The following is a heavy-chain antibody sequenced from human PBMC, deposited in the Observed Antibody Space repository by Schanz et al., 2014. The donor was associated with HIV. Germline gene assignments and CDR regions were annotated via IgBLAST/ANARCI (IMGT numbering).Heavy chain of an antibody. V-gene: IGHV3-23*04. J-gene: IGHJ4*02. Sequence: EEQLVESGGGLVKPGESLRLACAASGFTFSSYAMSWVRQAPGKGLEWVSTISGSGAGTYYADSVKGRFTISRDNFQRSVELEMYSLRAEDTAVYYCAKDLGGFSAYEAYTSGRGYWGQGTLVIVSS. CDR1: GFTFSSYA. CDR3: AKDLGGFSAYEAYTSGRGY. CDR2: ISGSGAGT. D-gene: IGHD5-12*01.